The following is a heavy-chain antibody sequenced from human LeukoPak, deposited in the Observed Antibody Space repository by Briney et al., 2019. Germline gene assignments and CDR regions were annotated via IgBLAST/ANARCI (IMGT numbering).Heavy chain of an antibody. CDR3: AKRRSSSGSLDV. CDR2: TYYRAKWYS. J-gene: IGHJ6*02. CDR1: GDSVSSNSAA. Sequence: SQTLSLTCAISGDSVSSNSAAWNWIRQSPSRGLEWLGRTYYRAKWYSEYAVSVKSRITINPDTSKNQFSLHLNSVTPEDTAVYYCAKRRSSSGSLDVWGQGTTVIVSS. V-gene: IGHV6-1*01. D-gene: IGHD6-25*01.